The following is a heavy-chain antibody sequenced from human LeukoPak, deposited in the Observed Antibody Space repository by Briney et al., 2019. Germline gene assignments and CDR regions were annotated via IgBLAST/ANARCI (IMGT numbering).Heavy chain of an antibody. V-gene: IGHV4-38-2*02. J-gene: IGHJ4*02. CDR2: IYHSGNT. CDR3: ARDHLYCGSDCYPFDY. CDR1: GYSIRSGHY. Sequence: SETLSLTCAVSGYSIRSGHYWGWLRQPPGKGLEWIGNIYHSGNTFYNPSLMSRVTISVDPSKNQFSLKLSSVTAADTAVYYCARDHLYCGSDCYPFDYWGQGTLVTVSS. D-gene: IGHD2-21*02.